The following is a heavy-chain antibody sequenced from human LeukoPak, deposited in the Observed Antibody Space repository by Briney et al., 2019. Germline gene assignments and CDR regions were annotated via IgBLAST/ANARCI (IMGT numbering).Heavy chain of an antibody. V-gene: IGHV3-30*04. CDR1: GFTFSSYA. CDR3: ARDPLYCSGGSCRNYYYYGMDV. CDR2: ISYDGSNK. D-gene: IGHD2-15*01. Sequence: PGGSLRLSCAASGFTFSSYAMHWVRQAPGKGLEWVAVISYDGSNKYYADSVKGRFTISRDNSKNTLYLQMNSLRAEDTAVYYCARDPLYCSGGSCRNYYYYGMDVWAKGPRSPSP. J-gene: IGHJ6*02.